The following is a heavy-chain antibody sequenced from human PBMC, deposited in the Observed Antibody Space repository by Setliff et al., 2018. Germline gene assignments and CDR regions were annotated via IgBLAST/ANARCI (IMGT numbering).Heavy chain of an antibody. D-gene: IGHD2-21*02. CDR2: IYSGGDT. J-gene: IGHJ4*02. CDR3: ARDAGGDYDN. Sequence: SSYYWGWFRQAPGKGLEWVSVIYSGGDTYYADSVKGRFTIYRDNSKNTLYLQMNSLRLEDTAIYYCARDAGGDYDNWGQGTLVTVSS. CDR1: SSYY. V-gene: IGHV3-53*05.